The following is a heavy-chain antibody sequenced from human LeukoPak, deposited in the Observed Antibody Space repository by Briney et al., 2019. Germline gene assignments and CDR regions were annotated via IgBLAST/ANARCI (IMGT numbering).Heavy chain of an antibody. V-gene: IGHV3-23*01. CDR1: GFTFSSYA. D-gene: IGHD6-13*01. CDR3: ACSSWHYYYYYMDV. Sequence: GGSLRLSCAASGFTFSSYAMSWVRQAPGKGLEWVSAISGSGGSTYYADSVKGRFTISRDNAKNSLYLQMNSLRAEDTAVYYCACSSWHYYYYYMDVWGKGTTVTVSS. J-gene: IGHJ6*03. CDR2: ISGSGGST.